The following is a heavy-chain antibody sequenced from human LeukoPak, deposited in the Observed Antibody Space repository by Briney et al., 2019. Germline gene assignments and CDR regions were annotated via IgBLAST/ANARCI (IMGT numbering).Heavy chain of an antibody. CDR1: GGSINSSSYY. J-gene: IGHJ6*02. D-gene: IGHD1-1*01. CDR3: ARDAGHQLSRRNYYAMDV. CDR2: MYYRGST. V-gene: IGHV4-39*07. Sequence: SETLSLTCTVSGGSINSSSYYWGWVRQPPGKGLEWIGSMYYRGSTYYNPSLKCRVTISVDTSKNQFSLKLSSVTAADTAVYYCARDAGHQLSRRNYYAMDVWGQGTTVTVSS.